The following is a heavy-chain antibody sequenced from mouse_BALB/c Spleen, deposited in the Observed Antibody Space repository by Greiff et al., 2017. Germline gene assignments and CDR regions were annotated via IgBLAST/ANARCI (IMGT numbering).Heavy chain of an antibody. D-gene: IGHD1-1*01. CDR1: GFTFSSYG. V-gene: IGHV5-6-3*01. Sequence: EVQLVESGGGLVQPGGSLKLSCAASGFTFSSYGMSWVRQTPDKRLELVATINSNGGSTYYPDSVKGRFTISRDTAENTLYLQMSSLKSEDTAMYYCARDQPYYGSSYGYFDVWGAGTTVTVSS. J-gene: IGHJ1*01. CDR2: INSNGGST. CDR3: ARDQPYYGSSYGYFDV.